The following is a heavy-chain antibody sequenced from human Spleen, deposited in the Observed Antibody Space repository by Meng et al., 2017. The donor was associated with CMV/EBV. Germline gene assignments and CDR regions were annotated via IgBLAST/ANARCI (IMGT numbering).Heavy chain of an antibody. CDR2: INPHPNRGGT. Sequence: ASVKVSCKASGYTFIGYYIHWVRQAPGQGLEWMGWINPHPNRGGTVNAQKFQGRITMTSDTSGSTAYMQLSRLRSDDTAVYYCARETPYYYDSPDAFDIWGQGTMVTVSS. CDR3: ARETPYYYDSPDAFDI. D-gene: IGHD3-22*01. V-gene: IGHV1-2*02. J-gene: IGHJ3*02. CDR1: GYTFIGYY.